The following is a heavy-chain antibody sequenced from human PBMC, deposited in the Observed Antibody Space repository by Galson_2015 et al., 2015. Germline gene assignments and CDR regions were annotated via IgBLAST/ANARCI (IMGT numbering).Heavy chain of an antibody. CDR3: TTDPIVVVPAAIPFKSYWFDP. CDR2: IKSKTDGGTT. Sequence: SLRLSCAASGFTFSNAWMSWVRQAPGKGLEWVGRIKSKTDGGTTDYAAPVKGRFTISRDDSKNTLYLQMNSLKTEDTAVYYCTTDPIVVVPAAIPFKSYWFDPWGQGTLVTVSS. CDR1: GFTFSNAW. J-gene: IGHJ5*02. V-gene: IGHV3-15*01. D-gene: IGHD2-2*02.